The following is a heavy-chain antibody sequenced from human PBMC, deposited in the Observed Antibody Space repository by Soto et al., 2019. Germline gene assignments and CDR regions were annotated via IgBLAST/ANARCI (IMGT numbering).Heavy chain of an antibody. CDR2: ISSNSAYI. D-gene: IGHD6-13*01. CDR3: TRDASRDSSARGWFDP. Sequence: GGSLRLSCASSGFTFRSFTMNWVRQAPGKGLEWVSTISSNSAYIYYTDALRGRFTISRDNAKNSLHLQMNSLRAEDTAVYYCTRDASRDSSARGWFDPWGPGTLVNV. CDR1: GFTFRSFT. J-gene: IGHJ5*02. V-gene: IGHV3-21*01.